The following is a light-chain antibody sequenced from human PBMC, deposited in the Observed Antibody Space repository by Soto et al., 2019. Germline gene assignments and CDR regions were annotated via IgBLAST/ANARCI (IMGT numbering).Light chain of an antibody. Sequence: EIVMTQSPATLSVSPGERATLSCRASQSVSSNLAWYQQKPGQAPRLLIYGASTRASGIPAMFSGSGSGTEFTLTISSLQSEDFAVYYYQQYNNWPPLYTFGQGTKLEIK. CDR1: QSVSSN. V-gene: IGKV3-15*01. CDR2: GAS. J-gene: IGKJ2*01. CDR3: QQYNNWPPLYT.